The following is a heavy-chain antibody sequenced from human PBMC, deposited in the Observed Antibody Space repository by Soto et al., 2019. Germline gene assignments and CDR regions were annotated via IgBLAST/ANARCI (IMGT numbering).Heavy chain of an antibody. Sequence: ASVKVSCKASGGTFSSYAISWVRQAPGQGLEWMGGIIPIFGTANYAQKFQGRVTITADESTSTAYMELSSLRSEDTAVYYCASPQTNYILTGYSPAAPYYHCGMDVWAHGTKVKASS. CDR3: ASPQTNYILTGYSPAAPYYHCGMDV. V-gene: IGHV1-69*13. CDR1: GGTFSSYA. CDR2: IIPIFGTA. J-gene: IGHJ6*02. D-gene: IGHD3-9*01.